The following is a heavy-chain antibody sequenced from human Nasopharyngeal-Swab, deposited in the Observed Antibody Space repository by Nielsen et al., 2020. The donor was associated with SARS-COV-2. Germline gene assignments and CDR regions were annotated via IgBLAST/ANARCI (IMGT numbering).Heavy chain of an antibody. CDR2: ISGSGGST. Sequence: WIRQPPGKGLEWVSAISGSGGSTYYADSVKGRFTISRDNSKNTLCLQMNSLRAEDTAVYYCAKDAIEYSSSSWFGWFDPWGQGTLVTVSS. V-gene: IGHV3-23*01. J-gene: IGHJ5*02. D-gene: IGHD6-6*01. CDR3: AKDAIEYSSSSWFGWFDP.